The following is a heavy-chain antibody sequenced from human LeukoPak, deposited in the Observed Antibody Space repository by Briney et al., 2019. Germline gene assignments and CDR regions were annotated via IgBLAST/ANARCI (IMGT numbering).Heavy chain of an antibody. V-gene: IGHV3-66*01. J-gene: IGHJ1*01. CDR1: GFTVSSNY. CDR3: ARARGITMVRGVPNNEIYFQH. Sequence: GGSLRLSCAASGFTVSSNYMSWVRQAPGKGMEWVSVIYSGGSTYYADSVKGRFTISRDNSKNTLYLQMNSLRAEDTAVYYCARARGITMVRGVPNNEIYFQHWGQGTLVTVSS. CDR2: IYSGGST. D-gene: IGHD3-10*01.